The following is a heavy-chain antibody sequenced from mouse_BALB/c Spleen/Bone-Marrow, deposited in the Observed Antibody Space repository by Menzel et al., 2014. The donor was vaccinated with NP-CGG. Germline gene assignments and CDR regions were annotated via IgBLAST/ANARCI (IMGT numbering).Heavy chain of an antibody. V-gene: IGHV1-82*01. Sequence: VQLQESGPELVKPGASVKISCKASGYAFSSSWMNWVKQRPGQGLEWIGRIYPGDGDTNYNGKFKGKATLTADKSSSTAYMQLSSLTSVDPAVYFCARGYGNYEGWFAYWGQGTLVTVSA. CDR1: GYAFSSSW. CDR3: ARGYGNYEGWFAY. D-gene: IGHD2-10*02. CDR2: IYPGDGDT. J-gene: IGHJ3*01.